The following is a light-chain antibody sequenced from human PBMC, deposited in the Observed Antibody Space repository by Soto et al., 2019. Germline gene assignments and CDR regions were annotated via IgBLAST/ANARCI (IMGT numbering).Light chain of an antibody. V-gene: IGKV1-39*01. Sequence: DIQLTQSPSSLSASVGDRVTIACRASQSLTWYLNWYQQKPGEAPTLLISAASNLHRGVPSRFSGSGSGTDFTLINNNLQPDDFATYYCQQSHSAPYTFAQGTKVEIK. CDR2: AAS. CDR3: QQSHSAPYT. J-gene: IGKJ2*01. CDR1: QSLTWY.